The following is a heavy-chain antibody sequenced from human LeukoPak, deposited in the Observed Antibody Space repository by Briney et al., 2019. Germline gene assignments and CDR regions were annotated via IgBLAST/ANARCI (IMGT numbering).Heavy chain of an antibody. V-gene: IGHV3-53*01. J-gene: IGHJ4*02. CDR3: AKDDRWLQFCC. Sequence: GGSLRLSCTVSGFTVSSNSMSWVRQAPGKGLEWVSFIYSGGNTHYSDSVKGRFTISRDNSRNTVYLQMNSLRAEDTAVYYCAKDDRWLQFCCWGQGTLVTVSA. CDR1: GFTVSSNS. D-gene: IGHD5-24*01. CDR2: IYSGGNT.